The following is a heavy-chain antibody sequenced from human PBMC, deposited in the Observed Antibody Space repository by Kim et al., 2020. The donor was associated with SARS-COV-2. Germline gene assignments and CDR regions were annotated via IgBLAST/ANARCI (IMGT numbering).Heavy chain of an antibody. Sequence: SETLSLTCTVSGGSVSSGSYYWSWIRQPPGKGLEWIGYIYYSGSTNYNPSLKSRVTISVDTSKNQFSLKLSSVTAADTAVYYCARDYCGGDCYSSYYYG. J-gene: IGHJ6*01. CDR3: ARDYCGGDCYSSYYYG. CDR2: IYYSGST. V-gene: IGHV4-61*01. D-gene: IGHD2-21*02. CDR1: GGSVSSGSYY.